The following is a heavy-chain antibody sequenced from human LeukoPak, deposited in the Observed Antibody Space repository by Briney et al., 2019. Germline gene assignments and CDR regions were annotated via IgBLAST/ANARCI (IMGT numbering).Heavy chain of an antibody. CDR3: AGEVEMATITGAFDI. Sequence: GSSVKVSCKASGGTFSSYAISWVRQAPGQGLEWMGGIIPIFGTANYAQKFQGRVTITADESTSTAYMELSSLRSEDTAVYYCAGEVEMATITGAFDIWGQGIMVTVSS. CDR1: GGTFSSYA. D-gene: IGHD5-24*01. CDR2: IIPIFGTA. J-gene: IGHJ3*02. V-gene: IGHV1-69*01.